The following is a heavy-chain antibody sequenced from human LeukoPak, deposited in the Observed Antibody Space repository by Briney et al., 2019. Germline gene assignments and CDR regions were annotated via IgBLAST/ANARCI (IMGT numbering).Heavy chain of an antibody. D-gene: IGHD3-9*01. V-gene: IGHV4-34*01. CDR1: GGSFSGYY. J-gene: IGHJ4*02. CDR2: INHSGST. CDR3: ARHGGGNYDILTSYVFFPY. Sequence: SETLSLTCAVYGGSFSGYYWSWIRQPPGKGLEWIGEINHSGSTNYNPSLKSRVTISVDTSKNQFSLKLTSVTAADTAVYYCARHGGGNYDILTSYVFFPYWGQGSLVTVSS.